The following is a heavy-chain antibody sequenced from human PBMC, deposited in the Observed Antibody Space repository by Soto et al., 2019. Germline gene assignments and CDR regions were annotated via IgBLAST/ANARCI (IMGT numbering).Heavy chain of an antibody. CDR1: VVSISDNSFC. V-gene: IGHV4-39*01. CDR2: IYYTGST. CDR3: ARLWFNYDYSGPLEV. D-gene: IGHD3-16*01. Sequence: PSETLSLTCTFSVVSISDNSFCCGWIRQPPGKDLEWIGNIYYTGSTKYNPSLKSRGTISVVTSQNRFSLSLTSVTAADTAIYYCARLWFNYDYSGPLEVWGQGTAVTVSS. J-gene: IGHJ6*01.